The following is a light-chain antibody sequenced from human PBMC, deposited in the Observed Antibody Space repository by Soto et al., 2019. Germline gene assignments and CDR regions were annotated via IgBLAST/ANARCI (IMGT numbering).Light chain of an antibody. CDR3: QQAYITPYT. Sequence: DIQVTQSPVSLSASVGDRVTVTCRTSQGISTYLNWYQHKAGDAPRLLISAASDLQKGVPSRFSGSGSGADFTLTISSLRPEEFATYYCQQAYITPYTFGQGNKLEI. V-gene: IGKV1-39*01. J-gene: IGKJ2*01. CDR1: QGISTY. CDR2: AAS.